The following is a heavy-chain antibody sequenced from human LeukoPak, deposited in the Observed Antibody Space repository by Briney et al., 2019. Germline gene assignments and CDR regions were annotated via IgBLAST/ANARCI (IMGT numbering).Heavy chain of an antibody. CDR1: GFTFSSYG. D-gene: IGHD3-22*01. CDR2: ISYDGSNK. Sequence: PGGSLRLSCAASGFTFSSYGMHWVRQAPGKGLEWVAVISYDGSNKYYADPVKGRFTISRDNSKNTLYLQMNSLKAEDTAVYYCAKGRDYYDSSGYYSLDYWGQGTLVTVSS. V-gene: IGHV3-30*18. CDR3: AKGRDYYDSSGYYSLDY. J-gene: IGHJ4*02.